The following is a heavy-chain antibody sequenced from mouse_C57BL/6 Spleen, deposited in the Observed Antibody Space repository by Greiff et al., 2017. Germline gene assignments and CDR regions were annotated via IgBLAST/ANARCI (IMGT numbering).Heavy chain of an antibody. CDR3: TRGGYGSRSWFAY. CDR2: IDPETGGT. D-gene: IGHD1-1*01. Sequence: VKLMESGAELVRPGASVTLSCKASGYTFTDYEMHWVKQTPVHGLEWIGAIDPETGGTAYNQKFKGKAILTADKSSSTAYMELRSLTSEDSAVYYCTRGGYGSRSWFAYWGQGSLVTVAA. CDR1: GYTFTDYE. V-gene: IGHV1-15*01. J-gene: IGHJ3*01.